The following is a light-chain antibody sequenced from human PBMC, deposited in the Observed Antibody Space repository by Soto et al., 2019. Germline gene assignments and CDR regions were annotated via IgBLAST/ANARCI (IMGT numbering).Light chain of an antibody. CDR3: QQLNSYPLS. J-gene: IGKJ4*01. V-gene: IGKV1-9*01. Sequence: DIQLTQSPSLLSASVGDRVTITCRASQDISSYLAWYQQKPGRAPELLIHGAHSLHSGVPSRFSGSGSGTEFSLTISSLQPEDFETYYCQQLNSYPLSFGGGTKVDIK. CDR2: GAH. CDR1: QDISSY.